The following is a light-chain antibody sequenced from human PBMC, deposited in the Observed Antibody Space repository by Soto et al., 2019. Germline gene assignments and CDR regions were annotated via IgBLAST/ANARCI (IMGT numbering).Light chain of an antibody. J-gene: IGKJ2*01. V-gene: IGKV3-20*01. CDR3: QQYRNSPGYT. Sequence: EIVLTQSPGTLSLSPGERATLSCRASQSVSSSYLAWYQQKPGQAPRLLIYGASSRATGIPDRFSGSGSGTDFTLTISRLEPEDFAVYYCQQYRNSPGYTFGQGTKLEIK. CDR1: QSVSSSY. CDR2: GAS.